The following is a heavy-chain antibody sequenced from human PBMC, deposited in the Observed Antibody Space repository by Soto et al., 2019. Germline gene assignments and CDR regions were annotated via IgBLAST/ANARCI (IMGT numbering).Heavy chain of an antibody. CDR3: DREDSVTYFDY. V-gene: IGHV3-30-3*01. CDR1: GFTFSTYP. Sequence: PGGSLRLSCAASGFTFSTYPMHWVRQPPGKGLEGVAVISYDGSNTYYADPVKGRFHVSRDNSKNTLFLQVNILRAEDRAVYYCDREDSVTYFDYWGQGTLVTVSS. D-gene: IGHD2-15*01. J-gene: IGHJ4*02. CDR2: ISYDGSNT.